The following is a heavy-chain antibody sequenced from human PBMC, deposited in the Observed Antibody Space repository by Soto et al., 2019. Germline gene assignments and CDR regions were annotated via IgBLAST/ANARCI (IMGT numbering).Heavy chain of an antibody. D-gene: IGHD3-3*01. CDR1: GYSFTSYW. J-gene: IGHJ4*02. CDR2: IYPGDSDT. V-gene: IGHV5-51*01. CDR3: ARLFNFNPGVDITGGTYDY. Sequence: EVQLVQSGAEVKKPGESLKISCKGSGYSFTSYWIGWVRQMPGKGLEWMGIIYPGDSDTRYSPSFQGQVTISADKSISTAYLQWSSLKASDTAMYYCARLFNFNPGVDITGGTYDYWGQGTLVTVSS.